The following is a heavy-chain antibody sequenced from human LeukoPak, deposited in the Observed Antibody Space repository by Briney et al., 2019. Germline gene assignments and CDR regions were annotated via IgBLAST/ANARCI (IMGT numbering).Heavy chain of an antibody. CDR2: LNAGNGNT. V-gene: IGHV1-3*01. CDR1: GYTFTSYA. D-gene: IGHD6-13*01. CDR3: ARGRGGNSSSWYRGWFDP. J-gene: IGHJ5*02. Sequence: ASVKVSCKASGYTFTSYAMHWVRQAPGQRLEWMGWLNAGNGNTKYSQEFQGRVTITRDTSASTAYMELSSLRSEDTAVYYCARGRGGNSSSWYRGWFDPWGQGTLVTVSS.